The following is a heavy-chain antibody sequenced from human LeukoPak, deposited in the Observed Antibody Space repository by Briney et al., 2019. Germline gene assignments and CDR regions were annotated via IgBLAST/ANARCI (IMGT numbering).Heavy chain of an antibody. V-gene: IGHV3-23*01. CDR2: ISGSGGSI. CDR3: AKLASVTMIVPDAFDI. Sequence: GGSLRLSCAASGFKFSNYAMSWVRQAPGKGLEWVSGISGSGGSIYYADSVKGRFTISRDNSKNTLYLQMNSLRAEDTALYYCAKLASVTMIVPDAFDIWGLGTMVTVPS. D-gene: IGHD3-22*01. CDR1: GFKFSNYA. J-gene: IGHJ3*02.